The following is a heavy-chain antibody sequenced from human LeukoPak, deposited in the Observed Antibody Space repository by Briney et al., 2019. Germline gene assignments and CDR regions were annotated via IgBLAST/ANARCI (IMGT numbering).Heavy chain of an antibody. CDR1: EYTFTTYP. J-gene: IGHJ4*02. V-gene: IGHV1-3*04. D-gene: IGHD1-1*01. CDR3: ARGYDQRKGDY. CDR2: INTGNCDT. Sequence: ASVKVSCKASEYTFTTYPLHWVRQAPGQRLEWMGWINTGNCDTKYSQRFQGRVTITRDTSASTAYMEVSSLRSEDTAIYYCARGYDQRKGDYWGQGTLVTVSS.